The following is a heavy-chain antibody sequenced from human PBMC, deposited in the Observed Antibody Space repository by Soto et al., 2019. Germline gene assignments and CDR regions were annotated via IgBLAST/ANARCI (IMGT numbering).Heavy chain of an antibody. CDR1: GYSFTSYW. CDR2: IDPSDSYT. D-gene: IGHD3-22*01. CDR3: ARHGKGADEDSSGYYTRGSNAFDI. Sequence: EVQLVQSGAEVKKPGESLRISCKGSGYSFTSYWISWVRQMPGKGLEWMGRIDPSDSYTNYSPSFQGHVTISADKSISTAYLQWSSLKASDTAMYYCARHGKGADEDSSGYYTRGSNAFDIWGQGTMVTVSS. J-gene: IGHJ3*02. V-gene: IGHV5-10-1*03.